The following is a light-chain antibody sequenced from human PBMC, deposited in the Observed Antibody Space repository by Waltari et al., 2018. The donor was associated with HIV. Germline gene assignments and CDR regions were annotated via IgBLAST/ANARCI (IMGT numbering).Light chain of an antibody. Sequence: QSGLRQPPSTSRPPGQRVVISCSGSSSNVAKNTVSWFQHLPGAAPRLLIYSNVRRPSGVPDRFTAAKSGTSASLVISGLRSDDEADYFCASWDDALSSWLFGGGTKLTVL. V-gene: IGLV1-47*01. CDR2: SNV. CDR3: ASWDDALSSWL. J-gene: IGLJ6*01. CDR1: SSNVAKNT.